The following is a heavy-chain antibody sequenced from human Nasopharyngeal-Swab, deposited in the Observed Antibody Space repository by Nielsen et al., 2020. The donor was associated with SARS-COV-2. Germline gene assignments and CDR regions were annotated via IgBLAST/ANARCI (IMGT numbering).Heavy chain of an antibody. CDR2: ISGSGGST. V-gene: IGHV3-23*01. CDR3: AKDRDYDSWSGFPVRLDP. Sequence: GGSLRLSCDASGFTFSSYAMTWVRQAPGKGLEWVSGISGSGGSTYYADSVKGRYTIFRDNSKNTLYLQMNSLRAEDTAVYFCAKDRDYDSWSGFPVRLDPWGQGTLVTAPQ. D-gene: IGHD3-3*01. CDR1: GFTFSSYA. J-gene: IGHJ5*02.